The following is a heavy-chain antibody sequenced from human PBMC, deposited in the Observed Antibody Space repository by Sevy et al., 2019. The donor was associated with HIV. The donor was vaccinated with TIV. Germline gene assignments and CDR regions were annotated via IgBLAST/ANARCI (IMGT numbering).Heavy chain of an antibody. CDR3: TRDAGYSVGWYPSNY. J-gene: IGHJ4*02. D-gene: IGHD6-19*01. V-gene: IGHV3-30*04. CDR2: LSYDGSTQ. CDR1: GFSVSSHA. Sequence: GGSLRLSCAASGFSVSSHAMHWVRQAPGKGLEWVALLSYDGSTQYYAESVKGRFSISRDNSKNILYLQMNSLRPADTALYYCTRDAGYSVGWYPSNYWGQGTLVTVSS.